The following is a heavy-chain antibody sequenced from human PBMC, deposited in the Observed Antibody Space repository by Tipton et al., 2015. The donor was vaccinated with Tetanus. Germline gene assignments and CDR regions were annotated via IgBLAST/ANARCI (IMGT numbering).Heavy chain of an antibody. D-gene: IGHD1-14*01. V-gene: IGHV3-23*01. J-gene: IGHJ6*04. Sequence: SLRLSCAASGFPFSSYAMTWVRQAPGKGLEWVSGITATSGNTYYADSVKGRFTISRDNSKNTLSLQLNSLRADDTAIYYCAKEALGVLNLWGKGTTVIVSS. CDR1: GFPFSSYA. CDR2: ITATSGNT. CDR3: AKEALGVLNL.